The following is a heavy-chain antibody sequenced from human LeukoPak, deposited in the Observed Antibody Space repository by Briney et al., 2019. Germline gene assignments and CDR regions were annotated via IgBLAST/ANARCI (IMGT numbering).Heavy chain of an antibody. D-gene: IGHD3-22*01. CDR2: MSGSGGTT. J-gene: IGHJ4*02. V-gene: IGHV3-23*01. CDR3: ANPNSSGFYFSIRFDY. Sequence: TGGSLRLSCTASGFTFSSYAMSWVRQAPGKGLEWVSVMSGSGGTTYYADSVKGRFTVSRDNSKNTLYLQMNSLRAEDTAVYYCANPNSSGFYFSIRFDYWGQGTPVTVSS. CDR1: GFTFSSYA.